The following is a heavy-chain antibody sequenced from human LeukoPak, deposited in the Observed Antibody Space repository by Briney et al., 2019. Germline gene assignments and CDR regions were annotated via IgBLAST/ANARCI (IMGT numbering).Heavy chain of an antibody. CDR2: IRYDGSNK. CDR1: GFTFGSYG. CDR3: AKTTGYQLPSSYYYYYYMDV. Sequence: GGSLRLSCAASGFTFGSYGMHWVRQAPGKGLEWVAFIRYDGSNKYYADSVKGRFTISRDNSKNTLYLQMNSLRAEDTAVYYCAKTTGYQLPSSYYYYYYMDVWGKGTTVTVSS. J-gene: IGHJ6*03. V-gene: IGHV3-30*02. D-gene: IGHD2-2*01.